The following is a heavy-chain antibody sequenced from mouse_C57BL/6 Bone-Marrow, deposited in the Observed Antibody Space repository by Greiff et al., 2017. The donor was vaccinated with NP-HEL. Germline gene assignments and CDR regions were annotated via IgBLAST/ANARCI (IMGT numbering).Heavy chain of an antibody. CDR2: IRNKANGYTT. CDR3: ARWTVAPDY. Sequence: EVMLVESGGGLVQPGGSLSLSCAASGFTFTDYYMSWVRQPPGKALEWLGFIRNKANGYTTEYSASVKGRFTISRDNSQSILYLQMNALRAEDSATYYCARWTVAPDYWGQGTTLTVSS. D-gene: IGHD1-1*01. CDR1: GFTFTDYY. V-gene: IGHV7-3*01. J-gene: IGHJ2*01.